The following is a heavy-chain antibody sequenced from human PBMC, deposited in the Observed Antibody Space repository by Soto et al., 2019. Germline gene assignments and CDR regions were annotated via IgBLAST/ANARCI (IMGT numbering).Heavy chain of an antibody. CDR2: ISGGSSDT. CDR3: VREARPADV. D-gene: IGHD6-6*01. CDR1: GFTFSDYY. V-gene: IGHV3-11*06. J-gene: IGHJ6*02. Sequence: GGSLRLSCAASGFTFSDYYMNWIRQAPGKGLEWLSYISGGSSDTNYADSVKGRFTISRDNAKNSLYLQMNSLRVEDTAVYYCVREARPADVWCPGPMVTLSS.